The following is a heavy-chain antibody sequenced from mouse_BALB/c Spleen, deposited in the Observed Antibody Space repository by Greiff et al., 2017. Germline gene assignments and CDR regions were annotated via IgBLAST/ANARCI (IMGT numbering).Heavy chain of an antibody. J-gene: IGHJ4*01. D-gene: IGHD2-4*01. V-gene: IGHV5-12-2*01. CDR2: ISNGGGST. Sequence: EVMLVESGGGLVQPGGSLKLSCAASGFTFSSYTMSWVRQTPEKRLEWVAYISNGGGSTYYPDTVKGRFTISRDNAKNTLYLQMSSLKSEDTAMYYCARQGSTMITTRKVYYAMDYWGQGTSVTVSS. CDR1: GFTFSSYT. CDR3: ARQGSTMITTRKVYYAMDY.